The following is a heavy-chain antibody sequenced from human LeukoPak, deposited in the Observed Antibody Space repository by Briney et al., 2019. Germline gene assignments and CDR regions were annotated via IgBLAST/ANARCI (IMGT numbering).Heavy chain of an antibody. J-gene: IGHJ4*02. Sequence: APVKVSCKASGYTFTGYYMHWVRQAPGQGLEWMGWINPNSGGTNYAQKFQGRVTMTRDTSISTAYMELSRLRSDDTAVYYCARDAGYSGYDSRVDYWGQGTLVTVSS. V-gene: IGHV1-2*02. CDR3: ARDAGYSGYDSRVDY. D-gene: IGHD5-12*01. CDR1: GYTFTGYY. CDR2: INPNSGGT.